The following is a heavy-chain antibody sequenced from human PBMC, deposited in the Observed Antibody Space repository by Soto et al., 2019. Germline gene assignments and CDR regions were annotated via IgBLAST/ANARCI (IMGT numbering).Heavy chain of an antibody. Sequence: SETLSLTCTVSGGSISSSSYYWGWIRQPPGKGLEWIGSIYYSGSTYYNPSLKSRVTISVDTSKNQFSLKLSSVTAADTAVYYCARHRPTPKYYYDSSGYPRHAFDIWGQGTTVTVSS. D-gene: IGHD3-22*01. V-gene: IGHV4-39*01. CDR3: ARHRPTPKYYYDSSGYPRHAFDI. CDR1: GGSISSSSYY. CDR2: IYYSGST. J-gene: IGHJ3*02.